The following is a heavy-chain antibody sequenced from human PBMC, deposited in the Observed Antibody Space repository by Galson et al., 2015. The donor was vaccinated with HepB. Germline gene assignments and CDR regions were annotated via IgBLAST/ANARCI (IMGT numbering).Heavy chain of an antibody. Sequence: TLSLTCTVSGGSISSGGYYWSWIRQHPGKGLEWIGYIYYSGSTYYNPSLKSRVTISVDTSKNQFSLKLSSVTAADTAVYYCARVTTVVTPFPSEDPYYFDYWGQGTLVTVSS. CDR1: GGSISSGGYY. J-gene: IGHJ4*02. V-gene: IGHV4-31*03. CDR2: IYYSGST. CDR3: ARVTTVVTPFPSEDPYYFDY. D-gene: IGHD4-23*01.